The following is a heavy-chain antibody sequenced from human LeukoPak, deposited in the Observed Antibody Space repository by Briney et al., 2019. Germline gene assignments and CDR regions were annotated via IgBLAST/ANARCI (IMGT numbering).Heavy chain of an antibody. Sequence: SETLSLTCTVSGGSISSSSYYWGWIRQPPGKGLEWIGSIYYSGSTYYNPSLKSRVTISVDTSKNQFSLKLSSVTPEDTAVYYCARELEVDYYYYYGMDVWGQGTTVTVSS. CDR2: IYYSGST. V-gene: IGHV4-39*02. J-gene: IGHJ6*02. D-gene: IGHD2-15*01. CDR1: GGSISSSSYY. CDR3: ARELEVDYYYYYGMDV.